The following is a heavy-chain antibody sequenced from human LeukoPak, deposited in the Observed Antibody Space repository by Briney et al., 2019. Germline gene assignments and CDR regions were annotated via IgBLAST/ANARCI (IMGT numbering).Heavy chain of an antibody. Sequence: GGSLRLSCTASGFTFSDYYMSWIRQAPGKGLEWVSYISSSGSTMYYADSVKGRFTISRDNAKNSLYLQMNSLRAEDTAVYYCAGRIRGYSGYGPDYWGQGTLVTVSS. CDR2: ISSSGSTM. CDR1: GFTFSDYY. CDR3: AGRIRGYSGYGPDY. V-gene: IGHV3-11*01. D-gene: IGHD5-12*01. J-gene: IGHJ4*02.